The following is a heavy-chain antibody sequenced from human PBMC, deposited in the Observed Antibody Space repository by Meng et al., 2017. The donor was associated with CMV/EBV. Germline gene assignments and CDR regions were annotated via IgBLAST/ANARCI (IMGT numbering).Heavy chain of an antibody. J-gene: IGHJ4*02. V-gene: IGHV3-21*01. Sequence: GESLKISCAAPGFTFSSYSMNWVRQAPGKGLEWVSSISSSSSYIYYADSVKGRFTISRDNAKNSLYLQMNSLRAEDTAVYYCARDSAEVTIAVAGRVSFDYWGQGTLVTVSS. CDR3: ARDSAEVTIAVAGRVSFDY. CDR2: ISSSSSYI. CDR1: GFTFSSYS. D-gene: IGHD6-19*01.